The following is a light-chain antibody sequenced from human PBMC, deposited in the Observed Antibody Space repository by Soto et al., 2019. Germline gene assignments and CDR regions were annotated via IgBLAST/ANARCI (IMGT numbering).Light chain of an antibody. V-gene: IGKV3-20*01. J-gene: IGKJ1*01. CDR1: QSVSSSY. CDR2: GAS. CDR3: QQYYSSPKT. Sequence: EIVLTQSPGTLSLSPGETATLSYRASQSVSSSYLAWYQQKPGQAPRLLIYGASSRATGIPDRFSGSGSGTDFTLTISRLEPEDFAVYYCQQYYSSPKTFGQGTKVDI.